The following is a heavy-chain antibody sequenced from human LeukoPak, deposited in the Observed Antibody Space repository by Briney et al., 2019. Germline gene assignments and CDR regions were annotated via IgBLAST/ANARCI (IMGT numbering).Heavy chain of an antibody. CDR3: ASLPLINYYDSSGYYLDAFDI. CDR1: GFTFSSYS. Sequence: GGSLRLSCAASGFTFSSYSMNWVRQAPGKGLEWVSSISSGSSYIYYADSVKGRFTISRDNAKNSLYLQMNSLRAEDTAVYYCASLPLINYYDSSGYYLDAFDIWGQGTMVTVSS. V-gene: IGHV3-21*01. CDR2: ISSGSSYI. J-gene: IGHJ3*02. D-gene: IGHD3-22*01.